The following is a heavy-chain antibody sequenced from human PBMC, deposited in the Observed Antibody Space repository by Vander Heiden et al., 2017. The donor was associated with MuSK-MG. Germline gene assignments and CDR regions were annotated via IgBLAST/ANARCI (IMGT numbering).Heavy chain of an antibody. CDR3: ARNPASNGLFDP. V-gene: IGHV1-8*01. D-gene: IGHD2-8*01. Sequence: QVQLVQSGAEVKQPGASVKVSCKSSGYTFTTYDINWVRQATGQGLEWMGWMNPNSGDTDDSQQFQGRISMTRDTSIRTAYMELRRMRSDDTAVYYCARNPASNGLFDPWGQGTLVTVYS. CDR2: MNPNSGDT. J-gene: IGHJ5*02. CDR1: GYTFTTYD.